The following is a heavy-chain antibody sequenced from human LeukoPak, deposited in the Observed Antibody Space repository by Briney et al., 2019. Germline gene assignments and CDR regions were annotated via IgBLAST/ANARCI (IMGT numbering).Heavy chain of an antibody. CDR3: VRLKTWSYYMDV. CDR2: ISSSSRTK. Sequence: GGSLRLSCAASGFNFSRHTMNWVRQAPGKGLEWVSYISSSSRTKYYADSVKGRFTISRDNSKNTLYLQMNSLRAEDTAVYYCVRLKTWSYYMDVWGKGTTVTVSS. CDR1: GFNFSRHT. D-gene: IGHD3-3*01. J-gene: IGHJ6*03. V-gene: IGHV3-48*01.